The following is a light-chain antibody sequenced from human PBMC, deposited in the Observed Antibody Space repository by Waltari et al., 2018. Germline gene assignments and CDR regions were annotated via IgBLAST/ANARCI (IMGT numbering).Light chain of an antibody. J-gene: IGKJ1*01. CDR2: YAS. V-gene: IGKV1-39*01. Sequence: DIQTTQSPSSLSASVGDRVTITCRASQTISSFLNWYQHKPGKAPELLISYASSLQSGVPSRFSGSGYGTDFTLTISSLHPEDFATYYCQQSYGAPWTFGQGTRVEIK. CDR1: QTISSF. CDR3: QQSYGAPWT.